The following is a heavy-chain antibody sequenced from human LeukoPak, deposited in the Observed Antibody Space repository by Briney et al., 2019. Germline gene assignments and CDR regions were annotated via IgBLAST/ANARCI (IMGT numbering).Heavy chain of an antibody. CDR1: GGSFSGYY. V-gene: IGHV4-34*01. CDR3: ARQSIAARRAFDI. J-gene: IGHJ3*02. CDR2: INHSGST. Sequence: SETLSLTCAVYGGSFSGYYWSWIRQPPGKGLEWIGEINHSGSTNYNPSLKSRVTISVDTSNQFSLMLTSVTAADTAVYYCARQSIAARRAFDIWGQGTMVTVSS. D-gene: IGHD6-6*01.